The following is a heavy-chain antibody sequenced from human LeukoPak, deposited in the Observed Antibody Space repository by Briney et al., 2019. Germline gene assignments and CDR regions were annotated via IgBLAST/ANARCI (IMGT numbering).Heavy chain of an antibody. V-gene: IGHV4-34*01. D-gene: IGHD6-19*01. CDR2: INHSGST. CDR1: GGSFSGYY. Sequence: PSETLSLTCAVYGGSFSGYYWSWIRQPPGKGLEWIGEINHSGSTNYNPSLKSRVTISVDTSKNQFSLKLSSVTAADTAVYYCARDQQWLVRVYYFDYWGQGTLVTVSS. J-gene: IGHJ4*02. CDR3: ARDQQWLVRVYYFDY.